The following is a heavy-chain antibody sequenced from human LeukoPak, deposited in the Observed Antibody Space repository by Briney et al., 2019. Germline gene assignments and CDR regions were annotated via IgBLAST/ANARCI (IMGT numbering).Heavy chain of an antibody. CDR2: INSDGSTT. CDR3: ARSGGGYFDY. J-gene: IGHJ4*02. D-gene: IGHD3-16*01. Sequence: GGSLRLSCAASGFTFSDCWMHWVRQAPRKGLVWVSRINSDGSTTSYADSVRGRFTISRDNAKNTLYVQMNSLIAEDTAVYYCARSGGGYFDYWGQGTLVTASS. V-gene: IGHV3-74*01. CDR1: GFTFSDCW.